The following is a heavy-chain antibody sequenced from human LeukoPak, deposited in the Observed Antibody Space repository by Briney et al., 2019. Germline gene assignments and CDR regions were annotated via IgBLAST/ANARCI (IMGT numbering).Heavy chain of an antibody. CDR2: INSDGSST. V-gene: IGHV3-74*01. J-gene: IGHJ5*02. CDR3: ARGETGTSSSGWFDP. Sequence: GGSLRLSRAASGFTFSSYWMHWVRQAPGKGLVWVSRINSDGSSTSYADSVKGRFTISRDNAKNTLYLQMNSLRAEDTAVYYCARGETGTSSSGWFDPWGQGTLVTVSS. CDR1: GFTFSSYW. D-gene: IGHD1-1*01.